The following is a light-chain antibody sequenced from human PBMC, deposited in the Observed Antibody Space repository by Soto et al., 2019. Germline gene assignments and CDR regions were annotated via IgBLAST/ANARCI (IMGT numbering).Light chain of an antibody. CDR3: QQRGNWPPT. CDR1: QSVRGY. V-gene: IGKV3-11*01. J-gene: IGKJ5*01. Sequence: ETVLTQSPATLSLSPGERVTLSCRASQSVRGYLAWYQQKPGQAPRLLIYDASNRATGIPARFSGSGSGTDFTLTISSLEPEDFALYYCQQRGNWPPTFGQGTRLEIK. CDR2: DAS.